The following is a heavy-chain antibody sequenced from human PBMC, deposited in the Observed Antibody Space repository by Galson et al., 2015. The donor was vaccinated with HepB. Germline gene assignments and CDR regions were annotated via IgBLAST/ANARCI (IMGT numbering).Heavy chain of an antibody. CDR2: ISSSGTV. D-gene: IGHD3-3*01. Sequence: SLRLSCAASGFNFSNYGMHWVRQAPGKGLEWVSSISSSGTVYYADSLKGRSTISRDNAKNSLDLQVNSLRAEDTAVYYCARDLFAVSPPPTNYMDVWGTGTTVTVSS. V-gene: IGHV3-69-1*01. CDR1: GFNFSNYG. J-gene: IGHJ6*03. CDR3: ARDLFAVSPPPTNYMDV.